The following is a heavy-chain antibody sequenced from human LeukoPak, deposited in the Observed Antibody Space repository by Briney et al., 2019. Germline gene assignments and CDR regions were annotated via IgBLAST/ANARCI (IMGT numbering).Heavy chain of an antibody. J-gene: IGHJ4*02. CDR2: ISGSGGST. CDR1: GFTFSSYG. Sequence: PGRSLRLSCAASGFTFSSYGMSWVRQAPGKGLEWVSAISGSGGSTCYADSVKGRFTISRDNSKNTLYLQMNSLRAEDTAVYYCAKKRGYSYGYPFDYWGQGTLVTVSS. D-gene: IGHD5-18*01. CDR3: AKKRGYSYGYPFDY. V-gene: IGHV3-23*01.